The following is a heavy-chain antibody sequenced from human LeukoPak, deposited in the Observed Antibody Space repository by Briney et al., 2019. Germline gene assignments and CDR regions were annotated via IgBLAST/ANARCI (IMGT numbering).Heavy chain of an antibody. CDR2: INPNSGGT. V-gene: IGHV1-2*02. CDR1: GYTFTGYY. CDR3: ARGGGRYSVDY. J-gene: IGHJ4*02. D-gene: IGHD1-26*01. Sequence: ASVKVSCKASGYTFTGYYMHWVRQAPGQGLEWMGWINPNSGGTNYAQKFQGRVTMTRDTSITTVYMELSGLSFDDTAVYYCARGGGRYSVDYWGQGTLVIVPS.